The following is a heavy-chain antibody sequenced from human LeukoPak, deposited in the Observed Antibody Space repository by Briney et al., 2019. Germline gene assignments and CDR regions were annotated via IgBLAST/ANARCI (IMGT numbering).Heavy chain of an antibody. Sequence: RQPAGXXLEWIGRIYTSGSTNYNPSLKSRVTMSVDTSKNQFSLKLSSVTAADTAVYYCARGGTALGYCSSTSCRYYYYGMDVWGQGTTVTVSS. V-gene: IGHV4-4*07. CDR3: ARGGTALGYCSSTSCRYYYYGMDV. D-gene: IGHD2-2*01. CDR2: IYTSGST. J-gene: IGHJ6*02.